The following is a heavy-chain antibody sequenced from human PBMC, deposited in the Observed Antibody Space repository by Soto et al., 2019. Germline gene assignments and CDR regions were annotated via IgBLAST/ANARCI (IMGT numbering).Heavy chain of an antibody. D-gene: IGHD3-10*01. CDR3: ARVEPLVRGLRWFDP. V-gene: IGHV4-59*01. J-gene: IGHJ5*02. CDR2: MYHSGST. Sequence: SETLSLTCTVSGGSSSGFYWIWIRQPTGKGLEWIGYMYHSGSTNYNPSLKSRVTISVDTSKNQFSLKLSSVTAADTAVYYCARVEPLVRGLRWFDPWGQGTLVTVSS. CDR1: GGSSSGFY.